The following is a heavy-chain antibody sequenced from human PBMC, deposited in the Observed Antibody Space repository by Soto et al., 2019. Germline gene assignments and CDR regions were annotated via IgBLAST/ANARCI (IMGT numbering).Heavy chain of an antibody. CDR2: INTGDGNT. V-gene: IGHV1-3*04. CDR1: GYTFTNYP. CDR3: ARTVSSNWNDKNYDH. D-gene: IGHD1-20*01. J-gene: IGHJ4*02. Sequence: ASVKVSCKASGYTFTNYPIHWVRQAPGQRLEWMGWINTGDGNTDYSQKFLGRVTITRDTSAMTAYMELTSLRSEDTAVYYCARTVSSNWNDKNYDHWGQGTQVTVS.